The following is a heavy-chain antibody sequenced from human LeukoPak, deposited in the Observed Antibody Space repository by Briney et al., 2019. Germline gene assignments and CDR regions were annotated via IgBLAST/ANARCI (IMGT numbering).Heavy chain of an antibody. D-gene: IGHD3-3*01. Sequence: GRSLRLSCTASGFTVGDYAMSWVRQAPGKGLEWVGFIRSKAYGGTTEYAASAKGRFTISRDDSKSIAYLQMNSLKTEDTAVYYCTSAFTIFGVVPRDYWGQGTLVTVSS. J-gene: IGHJ4*02. CDR1: GFTVGDYA. V-gene: IGHV3-49*04. CDR3: TSAFTIFGVVPRDY. CDR2: IRSKAYGGTT.